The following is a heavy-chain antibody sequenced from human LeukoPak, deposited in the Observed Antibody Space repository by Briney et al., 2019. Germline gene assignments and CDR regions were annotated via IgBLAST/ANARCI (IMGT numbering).Heavy chain of an antibody. CDR2: MNPNSGNT. J-gene: IGHJ4*02. CDR1: GYTFTSYD. Sequence: AASVKVSCKASGYTFTSYDINWVRQATGQGLEWMGWMNPNSGNTGYAQKFQGRVTMTRNTSISTAYMELSSLRSEDTALYYCAKGSRLREGGSYRFWGQGTLVTVSS. D-gene: IGHD3-16*02. V-gene: IGHV1-8*01. CDR3: AKGSRLREGGSYRF.